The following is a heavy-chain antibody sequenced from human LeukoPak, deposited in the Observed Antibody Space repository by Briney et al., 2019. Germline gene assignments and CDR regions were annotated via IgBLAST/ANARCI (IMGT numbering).Heavy chain of an antibody. CDR1: GGTFSSYA. D-gene: IGHD3-10*01. J-gene: IGHJ4*02. Sequence: SVKVSCKASGGTFSSYAISWVRQAPGQGLEWMGRIIPILGIANYAQKFQGRVTITADKSASTAYMELSSLRSEDTAVYYCARADSLGNYYDVWGQGTLVTASS. CDR3: ARADSLGNYYDV. CDR2: IIPILGIA. V-gene: IGHV1-69*04.